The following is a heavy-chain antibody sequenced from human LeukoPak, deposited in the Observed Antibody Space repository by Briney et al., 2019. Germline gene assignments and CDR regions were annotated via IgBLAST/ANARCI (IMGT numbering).Heavy chain of an antibody. CDR1: GFTFSDYN. J-gene: IGHJ4*02. CDR3: ANSAAVGTFY. CDR2: ISRSGSTK. V-gene: IGHV3-11*01. D-gene: IGHD6-13*01. Sequence: GGSLRLSCAASGFTFSDYNMRWIRQAPGKGLEWVSSISRSGSTKYYADSVKGRFTISRDTSKNTLYLQMNSLRAEDTAIYYCANSAAVGTFYWGQGTLVTVSS.